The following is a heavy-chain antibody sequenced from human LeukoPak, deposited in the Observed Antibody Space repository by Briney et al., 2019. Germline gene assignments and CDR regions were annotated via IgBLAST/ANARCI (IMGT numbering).Heavy chain of an antibody. Sequence: PGGSLRLSCAASGFTFSSYEMNWVRQAPRNGLELVSYISSSGSTIYYADSVKDRFTISRDNAKNSLYLQMNSLRAADTAVYYCAREYTGFDYWGQGTLVTVSS. J-gene: IGHJ4*02. CDR3: AREYTGFDY. V-gene: IGHV3-48*03. CDR1: GFTFSSYE. CDR2: ISSSGSTI. D-gene: IGHD5-18*01.